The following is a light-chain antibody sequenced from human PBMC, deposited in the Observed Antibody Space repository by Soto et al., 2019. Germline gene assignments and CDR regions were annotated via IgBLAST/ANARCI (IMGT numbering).Light chain of an antibody. CDR1: QGIDNY. J-gene: IGKJ3*01. CDR2: AAS. CDR3: QKYNIAPFT. V-gene: IGKV1-27*01. Sequence: DLQMTPSPSSLSASVGDRVTITCRASQGIDNYLAWYQQKPGKAPKLLIYAASTLQSGVPSRFSGRASGTDFTLTISSLQPEDVATYYCQKYNIAPFTFGPGTKVDIK.